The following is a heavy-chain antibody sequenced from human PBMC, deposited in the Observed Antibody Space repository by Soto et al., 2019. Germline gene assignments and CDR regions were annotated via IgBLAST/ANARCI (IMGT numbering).Heavy chain of an antibody. J-gene: IGHJ4*02. CDR2: IYRDDDK. CDR1: GFSLTTNGVG. V-gene: IGHV2-5*02. D-gene: IGHD1-26*01. Sequence: QITLKESGPTLVKPTQTLTLTCTVSGFSLTTNGVGVGWFRQPPGKALEWLALIYRDDDKRYRPSLKTRVTITKDNTKLQVVLTMTNMDPVDTATYYCALTVARGAYWETFNYWGQGTLVTVSS. CDR3: ALTVARGAYWETFNY.